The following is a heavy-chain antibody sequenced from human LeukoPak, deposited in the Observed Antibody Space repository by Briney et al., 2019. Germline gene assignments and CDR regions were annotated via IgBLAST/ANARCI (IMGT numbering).Heavy chain of an antibody. D-gene: IGHD6-19*01. CDR1: GFTFSSYS. Sequence: GGSLRLSCAASGFTFSSYSMNWVRQAPGKGLEWVSYISSSSSTIYYADSVKGRFTISRDNAKNSLYLQMNSLRAEDTAVYYCARDQVSSGWPVGLSWGQGTLVTVSS. CDR2: ISSSSSTI. CDR3: ARDQVSSGWPVGLS. V-gene: IGHV3-48*04. J-gene: IGHJ5*02.